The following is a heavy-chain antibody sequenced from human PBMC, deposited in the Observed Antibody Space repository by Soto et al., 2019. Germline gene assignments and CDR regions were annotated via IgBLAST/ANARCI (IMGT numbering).Heavy chain of an antibody. J-gene: IGHJ6*02. Sequence: GGSLRLSCAASGFTFSSYGMHWVRQAPGKGLEWVTVISYDGSNKYYADSVKGRFTISRDNSKNTLYLQMNSLRAEDTAVYYCAKGSSTSQIYYYYYGMDVWGQGTTVTVSS. CDR3: AKGSSTSQIYYYYYGMDV. CDR1: GFTFSSYG. CDR2: ISYDGSNK. V-gene: IGHV3-30*18. D-gene: IGHD2-2*01.